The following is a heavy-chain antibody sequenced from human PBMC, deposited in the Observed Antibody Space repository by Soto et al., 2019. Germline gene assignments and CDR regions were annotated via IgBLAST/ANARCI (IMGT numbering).Heavy chain of an antibody. CDR1: GYTFTSYG. D-gene: IGHD2-2*02. V-gene: IGHV1-18*01. CDR3: ARVGYQLLYGYYYYGMDV. J-gene: IGHJ6*02. Sequence: GASVKVSCKAPGYTFTSYGISWVRQAPGQGLEWMGWISAYNGNTNYAQKLQGRVTMTTDTSTSTAYMELRSLRSDDTAVYYCARVGYQLLYGYYYYGMDVWGQGTTVTVS. CDR2: ISAYNGNT.